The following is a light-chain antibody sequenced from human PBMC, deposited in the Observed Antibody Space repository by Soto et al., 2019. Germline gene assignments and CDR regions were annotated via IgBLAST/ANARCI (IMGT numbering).Light chain of an antibody. V-gene: IGKV1-6*01. CDR2: SSS. CDR3: LQESNYPLT. J-gene: IGKJ4*01. Sequence: IQMTQSPSSLSASVGDRVTITCRASQCVRDDVGWYQQKPVKAPKLLISSSSTLQSGVPSRFSGSGSGTDFTLTIRGLQAEDFATYYCLQESNYPLTFGGWTKVEIK. CDR1: QCVRDD.